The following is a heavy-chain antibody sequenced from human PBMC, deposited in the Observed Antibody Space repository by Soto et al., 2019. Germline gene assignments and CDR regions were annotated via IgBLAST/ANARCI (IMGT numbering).Heavy chain of an antibody. Sequence: SETLSLTCTVSGYSISSGYYWGWIRQPPGKGLEWIGTIFHSGSTYYNPSLKSRVTISVDTSKNQFSLKLSSVTAADTAVYYCARDGAYSSSWYTRYYYYGMDVWGQGTTVTVSS. CDR2: IFHSGST. D-gene: IGHD6-13*01. CDR1: GYSISSGYY. V-gene: IGHV4-38-2*02. CDR3: ARDGAYSSSWYTRYYYYGMDV. J-gene: IGHJ6*02.